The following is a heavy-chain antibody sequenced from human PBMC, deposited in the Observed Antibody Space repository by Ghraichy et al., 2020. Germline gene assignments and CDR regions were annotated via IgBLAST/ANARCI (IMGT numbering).Heavy chain of an antibody. CDR3: AGALRYPSYFDY. Sequence: SGPTLVKPTQTLTLTCTFSGFSLSTSGVGVGWNRQPPGKALEWLAVIYWNDDKRYSPSLKSRLTITKDTSKNQVVLTMTNMDPGDTATYYCAGALRYPSYFDYWGQGNLVTVSS. V-gene: IGHV2-5*01. CDR1: GFSLSTSGVG. CDR2: IYWNDDK. D-gene: IGHD1-14*01. J-gene: IGHJ4*02.